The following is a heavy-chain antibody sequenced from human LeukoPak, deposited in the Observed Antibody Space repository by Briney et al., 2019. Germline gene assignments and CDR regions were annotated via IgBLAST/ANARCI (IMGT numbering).Heavy chain of an antibody. V-gene: IGHV3-33*01. CDR1: GFTFSSYG. J-gene: IGHJ4*02. CDR3: AREGSSWDGDY. CDR2: IWYDGSNK. Sequence: GGSLRLSCAASGFTFSSYGMHWVRQAPGKGLEWVAVIWYDGSNKYYADSVKGRLTISRDNSKNTPYLQMNSLRAEDTAVYYCAREGSSWDGDYWGQGTLVTVSS. D-gene: IGHD6-13*01.